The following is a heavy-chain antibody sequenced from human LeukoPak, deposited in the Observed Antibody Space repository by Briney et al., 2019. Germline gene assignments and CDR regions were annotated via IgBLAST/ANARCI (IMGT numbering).Heavy chain of an antibody. V-gene: IGHV5-51*01. CDR1: GYNFTSYW. J-gene: IGHJ1*01. CDR2: INPGDSDT. D-gene: IGHD2-8*01. Sequence: GKSLKISCQGSGYNFTSYWIGWVRQMPGKGLEWMGIINPGDSDTRYSPSLQGQVTISADKSISTAYLQWSSLKASDTAMYYCARPAGRGVGLYFHYWGQGTLVTVSS. CDR3: ARPAGRGVGLYFHY.